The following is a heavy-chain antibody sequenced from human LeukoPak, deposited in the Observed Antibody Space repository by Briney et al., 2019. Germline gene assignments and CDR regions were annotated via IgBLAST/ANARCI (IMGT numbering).Heavy chain of an antibody. CDR2: INTDGSST. D-gene: IGHD3-16*01. Sequence: GGSLRLSCAASGFTFSSYWMHWVRQAPGKGLVWVSRINTDGSSTSYADSVKGRFTISRDNAKNTLYLQMNSLRAEDTAVYYCARDAYDLDAFDIWGQGTMVTVSS. CDR1: GFTFSSYW. J-gene: IGHJ3*02. CDR3: ARDAYDLDAFDI. V-gene: IGHV3-74*01.